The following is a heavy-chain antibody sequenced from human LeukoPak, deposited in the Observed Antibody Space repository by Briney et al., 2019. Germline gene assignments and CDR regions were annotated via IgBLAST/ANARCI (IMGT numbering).Heavy chain of an antibody. Sequence: SETLSLTCTVSGGSISSGGYYWRWIRQPPGKGLEWIGYIYHSGSTYYNPSLKSRVTISVDRSKNQFSLKLSSVTAADTAVYYCARSDLGSSPHAFDIWGQGTMVTVSS. D-gene: IGHD6-6*01. CDR2: IYHSGST. V-gene: IGHV4-30-2*01. J-gene: IGHJ3*02. CDR1: GGSISSGGYY. CDR3: ARSDLGSSPHAFDI.